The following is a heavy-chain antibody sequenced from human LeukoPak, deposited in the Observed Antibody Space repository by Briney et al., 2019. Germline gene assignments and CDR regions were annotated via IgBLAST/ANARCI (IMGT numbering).Heavy chain of an antibody. V-gene: IGHV1-46*01. CDR3: ARDLWKVGGVLAGIGAFDI. J-gene: IGHJ3*02. D-gene: IGHD6-13*01. Sequence: ASVKVSCKASGYTFTSYYMHWVRQAPGQGLEWMGIINPSGGSTSYAQKFQGRVAMTRDTSTSTVYMELSSLRSEDTAVYYCARDLWKVGGVLAGIGAFDIWGQGTMVTVSS. CDR1: GYTFTSYY. CDR2: INPSGGST.